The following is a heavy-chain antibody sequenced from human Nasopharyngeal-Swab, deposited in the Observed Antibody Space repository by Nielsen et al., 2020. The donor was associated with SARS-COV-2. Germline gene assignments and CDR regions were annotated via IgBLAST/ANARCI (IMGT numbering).Heavy chain of an antibody. CDR3: ARARGVMIVVRGAFDI. D-gene: IGHD3-22*01. CDR1: GGSISSGGYY. Sequence: SETLSLTCTVSGGSISSGGYYWSWLRQHPGKGLEWIGYIYYSGSTYYNPSLKSRVTISVDTSKNQFSLKLSSVTAADTAVYYCARARGVMIVVRGAFDIWGQGTMVTVSS. V-gene: IGHV4-31*03. CDR2: IYYSGST. J-gene: IGHJ3*02.